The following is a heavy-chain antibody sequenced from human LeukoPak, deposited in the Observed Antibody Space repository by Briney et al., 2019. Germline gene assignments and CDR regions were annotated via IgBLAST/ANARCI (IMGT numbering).Heavy chain of an antibody. CDR2: IYYSGST. J-gene: IGHJ6*02. V-gene: IGHV4-59*01. CDR3: ARESRSYDSSGYGRTDYGMDV. Sequence: PSETLSLTCTVSGGSISSYYWSWIRQPPGKGLEWIGYIYYSGSTNYNLSLKSRVTISVDTSKNQFSLKLSSVTAADTAVYYCARESRSYDSSGYGRTDYGMDVWGQGTTVTVSS. CDR1: GGSISSYY. D-gene: IGHD3-22*01.